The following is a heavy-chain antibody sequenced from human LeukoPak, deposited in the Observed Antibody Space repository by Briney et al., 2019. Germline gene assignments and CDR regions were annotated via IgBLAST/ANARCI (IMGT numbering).Heavy chain of an antibody. CDR1: GYTFTSYG. CDR2: ISAYNGNT. D-gene: IGHD3-9*01. J-gene: IGHJ4*02. CDR3: ARGVTLRYFDWSQRAFDY. Sequence: GASVKVSCKASGYTFTSYGISWVRQAPGQGLEWMGWISAYNGNTNYAQKLQGRVTMTTDTSTSTAYMELRSLRSDDTAVYYCARGVTLRYFDWSQRAFDYWGQGTLVTVSS. V-gene: IGHV1-18*01.